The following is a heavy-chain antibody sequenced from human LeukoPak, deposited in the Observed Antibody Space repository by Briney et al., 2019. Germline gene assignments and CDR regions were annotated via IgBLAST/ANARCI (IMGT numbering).Heavy chain of an antibody. Sequence: SETLSLTCTVSGGSISSSSYYWGWIRQPPGKGLEWFGSIYYSGSTFYNPSLKSRVTISVDTSKNQFSLKVSSVTAADTAVYYCARSPGGGITLISDWGQGTLVTVSS. D-gene: IGHD3-22*01. CDR1: GGSISSSSYY. J-gene: IGHJ4*02. CDR2: IYYSGST. CDR3: ARSPGGGITLISD. V-gene: IGHV4-39*01.